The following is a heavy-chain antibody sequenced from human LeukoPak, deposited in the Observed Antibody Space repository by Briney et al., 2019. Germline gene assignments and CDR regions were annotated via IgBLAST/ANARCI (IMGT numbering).Heavy chain of an antibody. D-gene: IGHD3-22*01. J-gene: IGHJ1*01. Sequence: GGSLRLSCAASGFTFSTYWRHWFRQAPGKGRVWSSRIKSDGSTNYADPVKGRFTISRDNAKNTVSLQMNSLRPEDTGVYYCARAPSEIGGYYPEYFRHWGQGTLVTVSS. CDR1: GFTFSTYW. V-gene: IGHV3-74*01. CDR2: IKSDGST. CDR3: ARAPSEIGGYYPEYFRH.